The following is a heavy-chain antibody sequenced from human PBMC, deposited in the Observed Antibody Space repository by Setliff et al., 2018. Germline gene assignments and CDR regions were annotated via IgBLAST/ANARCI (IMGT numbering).Heavy chain of an antibody. CDR3: ARGKGSRWDRNWFDP. Sequence: SETLSLTCAVSGYSISSGYYWGWIRQPPGKGLEWIGSIYHSGSTYYNPSLKTRVTISVDTSKNQFSLKLSSVTAADTALYFCARGKGSRWDRNWFDPWGQGTLVTVSS. D-gene: IGHD6-13*01. CDR2: IYHSGST. J-gene: IGHJ5*02. CDR1: GYSISSGYY. V-gene: IGHV4-38-2*01.